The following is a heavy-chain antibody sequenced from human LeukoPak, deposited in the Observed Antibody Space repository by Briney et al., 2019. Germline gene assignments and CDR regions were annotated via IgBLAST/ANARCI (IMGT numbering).Heavy chain of an antibody. Sequence: SETLSLTCTVSGGSISSSSYYWGWIRQPPGKGLEWIGSIYYSGSTYYNPSLKSRVTISVDTSKNQLCLKLSSVTAADTAVYYCARPLPVGSGTGWFDPWGQGTLVTVSS. D-gene: IGHD1-14*01. CDR3: ARPLPVGSGTGWFDP. V-gene: IGHV4-39*01. J-gene: IGHJ5*02. CDR2: IYYSGST. CDR1: GGSISSSSYY.